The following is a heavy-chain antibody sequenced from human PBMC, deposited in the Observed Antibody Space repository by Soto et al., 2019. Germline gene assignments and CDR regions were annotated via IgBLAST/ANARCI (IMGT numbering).Heavy chain of an antibody. CDR3: ARDDYVWGSYRPVDY. Sequence: GGSLRLSCAASGFTFSSYSMNWVRQAPGKGLEWVSSISSSSSYRYYADSVKGRFTISRDNAKNSLYLQMNSLRAEDTAVYYCARDDYVWGSYRPVDYWGQGTLVTVSS. J-gene: IGHJ4*02. V-gene: IGHV3-21*01. CDR2: ISSSSSYR. CDR1: GFTFSSYS. D-gene: IGHD3-16*02.